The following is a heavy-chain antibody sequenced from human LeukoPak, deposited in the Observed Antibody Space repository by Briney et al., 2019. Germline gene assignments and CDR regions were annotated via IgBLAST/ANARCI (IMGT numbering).Heavy chain of an antibody. CDR3: ARDGIYYDRSGYSPSAPI. Sequence: ASVKVSCKASGYTFTSYGISWVRQAPGQGLEWMGWISAYNGNTNYAQKLQGRVTMTTDTSTSTAYMELRSLRSDDTAVYYCARDGIYYDRSGYSPSAPIWGQGTMVTVSS. J-gene: IGHJ3*02. V-gene: IGHV1-18*01. D-gene: IGHD3-22*01. CDR1: GYTFTSYG. CDR2: ISAYNGNT.